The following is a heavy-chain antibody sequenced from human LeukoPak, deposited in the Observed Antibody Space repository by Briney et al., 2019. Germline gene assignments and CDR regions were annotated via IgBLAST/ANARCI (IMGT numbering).Heavy chain of an antibody. Sequence: SETLSLTCTVSGGSISSYYWSWIRQPPGKGLEWIGYIYYSGSTNYNPSLKSRVTISVDTSKNQFSLKLSSVTAADTAVYYCASGNSGWGDYFDYWGQGTLVTVSS. J-gene: IGHJ4*02. V-gene: IGHV4-59*01. CDR3: ASGNSGWGDYFDY. D-gene: IGHD6-19*01. CDR1: GGSISSYY. CDR2: IYYSGST.